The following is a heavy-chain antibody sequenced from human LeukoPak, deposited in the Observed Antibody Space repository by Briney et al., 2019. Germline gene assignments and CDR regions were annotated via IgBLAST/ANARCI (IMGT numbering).Heavy chain of an antibody. CDR2: ISSSGNTI. J-gene: IGHJ4*02. Sequence: GGSLRLSCAASGFTFSDYYMSWIRQAPGKGLEWVSCISSSGNTIYYADSVKGRFTISRDNAKNSLCLQMNSLRAEDTAVYYCAREGIWQQLDGYYFDYWGQGTLVTVSS. D-gene: IGHD6-13*01. CDR1: GFTFSDYY. V-gene: IGHV3-11*04. CDR3: AREGIWQQLDGYYFDY.